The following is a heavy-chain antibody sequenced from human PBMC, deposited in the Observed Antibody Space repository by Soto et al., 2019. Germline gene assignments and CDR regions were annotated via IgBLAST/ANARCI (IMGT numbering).Heavy chain of an antibody. Sequence: GGSLRLSCVGSGFTFSMFAMSWVRQAPGKGLEWISSISGSGGSTYYADSVKGRFTVSRDNSKTTVFLQMNSLRTEDTAVYFCAKERNFWSGTAGFDSWGQGSPVTVT. D-gene: IGHD3-3*01. CDR1: GFTFSMFA. V-gene: IGHV3-23*01. CDR3: AKERNFWSGTAGFDS. J-gene: IGHJ5*01. CDR2: ISGSGGST.